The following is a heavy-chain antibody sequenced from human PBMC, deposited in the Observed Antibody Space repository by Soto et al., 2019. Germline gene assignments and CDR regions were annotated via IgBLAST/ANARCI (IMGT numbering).Heavy chain of an antibody. D-gene: IGHD2-15*01. J-gene: IGHJ6*02. CDR1: GGSISSGGYY. CDR3: ARGAHIVVVAAPDDYYYGMDV. V-gene: IGHV4-31*03. CDR2: IYYSGST. Sequence: SETLSLTCTVSGGSISSGGYYWSWIRQHPGKGLEWIGYIYYSGSTYYNPSLKSRVTISVDTSKNQFSLKLSSVTAADTAVYYCARGAHIVVVAAPDDYYYGMDVWGQGTTVTVSS.